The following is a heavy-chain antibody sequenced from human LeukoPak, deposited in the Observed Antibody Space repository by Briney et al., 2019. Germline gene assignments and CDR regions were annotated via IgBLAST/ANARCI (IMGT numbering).Heavy chain of an antibody. CDR2: ISYDGSNK. V-gene: IGHV3-30*18. CDR3: VKAKDSSSKGVPFDN. J-gene: IGHJ4*02. D-gene: IGHD6-13*01. Sequence: GGSLRLSCAASGFTFSSYGMHWVRQAPGKGLEWVAVISYDGSNKYYADSVKGRFTISRDNSKDTLYLQMSSLRAEDTAVYYCVKAKDSSSKGVPFDNWGQGTLVTVSS. CDR1: GFTFSSYG.